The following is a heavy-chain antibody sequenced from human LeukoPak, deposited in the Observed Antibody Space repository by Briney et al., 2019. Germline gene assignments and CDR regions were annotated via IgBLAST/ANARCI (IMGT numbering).Heavy chain of an antibody. J-gene: IGHJ4*02. CDR2: INQDGSQT. Sequence: GGSLRLSCTASGFAFSDYWMSWVRQAPEKGLEWLANINQDGSQTSYVDSVRGRFTVSRDNAKNSLYLQMNSPRADDTAVYYCARDSSPRYSGYDWVYWGRGTLVTVSS. D-gene: IGHD5-12*01. CDR3: ARDSSPRYSGYDWVY. V-gene: IGHV3-7*01. CDR1: GFAFSDYW.